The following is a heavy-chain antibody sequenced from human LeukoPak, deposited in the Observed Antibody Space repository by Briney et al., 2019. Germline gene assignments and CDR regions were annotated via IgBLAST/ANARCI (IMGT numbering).Heavy chain of an antibody. V-gene: IGHV5-51*01. CDR1: GYSFTSCW. Sequence: GASLLISSKGSGYSFTSCWICWGRRMPGKGLEGMGVIDPGDSDTRYSPSLQGQVTISADKSISTSYLQWSSLNASDTAMYFCARQSGGGSSWPNWFEPWGEGTLVTVSS. CDR3: ARQSGGGSSWPNWFEP. J-gene: IGHJ5*02. CDR2: IDPGDSDT. D-gene: IGHD6-13*01.